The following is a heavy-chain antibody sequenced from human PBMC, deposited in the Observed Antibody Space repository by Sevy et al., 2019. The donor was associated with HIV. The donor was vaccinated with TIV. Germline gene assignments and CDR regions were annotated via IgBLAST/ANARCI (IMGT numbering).Heavy chain of an antibody. CDR1: NFNFRTHA. V-gene: IGHV3-30-3*01. J-gene: IGHJ4*02. CDR3: ARDSGYIVNWSPGGY. CDR2: ISSNGNRE. D-gene: IGHD1-1*01. Sequence: GGSLRLSCAASNFNFRTHAMHWVRQAPGKGLEWVALISSNGNREFYADSVKGRFIISRDNSKNTLFLQMNSLRPDDTAVYYCARDSGYIVNWSPGGYWGQGTLVTVSS.